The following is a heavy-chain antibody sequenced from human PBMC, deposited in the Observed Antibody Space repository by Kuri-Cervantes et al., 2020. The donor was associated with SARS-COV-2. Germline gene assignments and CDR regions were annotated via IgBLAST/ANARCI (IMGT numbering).Heavy chain of an antibody. CDR2: INHSGST. J-gene: IGHJ6*02. Sequence: GSLRLSCAVYGGSFSGYYWSWIRQPPGKGLEWIGEINHSGSTNYNPSLKSRVTISVDTSKNQLSLKLSSVTAADTALYFCARDTAIMAAAGNYSYSAMDVWGQGTTVTVSS. D-gene: IGHD6-13*01. CDR1: GGSFSGYY. V-gene: IGHV4-34*01. CDR3: ARDTAIMAAAGNYSYSAMDV.